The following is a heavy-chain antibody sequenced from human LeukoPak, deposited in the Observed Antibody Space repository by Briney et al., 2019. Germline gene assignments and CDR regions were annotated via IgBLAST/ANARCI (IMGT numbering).Heavy chain of an antibody. D-gene: IGHD1-1*01. CDR1: GLTFSDYA. CDR3: AKRYIANTGPIDY. J-gene: IGHJ4*02. Sequence: GGSLRLSCAASGLTFSDYAMSWVRQAPGQGLEWVSGISGSAQRTYYADSVKGRFTISRDNFKRTLYLEMNSLRTEDTAVYYCAKRYIANTGPIDYWGQGTLVTVSS. V-gene: IGHV3-23*01. CDR2: ISGSAQRT.